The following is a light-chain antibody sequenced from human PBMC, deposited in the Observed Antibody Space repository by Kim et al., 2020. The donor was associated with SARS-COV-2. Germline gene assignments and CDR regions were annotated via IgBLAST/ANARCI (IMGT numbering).Light chain of an antibody. CDR2: GNS. V-gene: IGLV1-40*01. CDR3: QSYDNSLSGSGIWV. CDR1: SSNIGAGYD. J-gene: IGLJ3*02. Sequence: QSVLTQPPSVSGAPGQRVTISCTGSSSNIGAGYDLHWYQQLPGTAPKLLIYGNSNRPSGVPDRFSGSKSGTSASLAITGLQAEDEADYYCQSYDNSLSGSGIWVFGGGTQLTVL.